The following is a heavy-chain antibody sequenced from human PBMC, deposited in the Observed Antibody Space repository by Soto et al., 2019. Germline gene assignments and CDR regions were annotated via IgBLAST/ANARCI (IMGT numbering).Heavy chain of an antibody. V-gene: IGHV3-23*01. CDR3: AKVDGSGIHNISPFDY. CDR1: GFTFSVYA. Sequence: GGSLRLSCAASGFTFSVYAMTWVRQAPGKGLEWVSAISGGGFTTYYADSVRGRFTISSDNSKNTMFLQMDSLRPEDTAIYYCAKVDGSGIHNISPFDYWGQGTLVTVSS. CDR2: ISGGGFTT. J-gene: IGHJ4*02. D-gene: IGHD3-10*01.